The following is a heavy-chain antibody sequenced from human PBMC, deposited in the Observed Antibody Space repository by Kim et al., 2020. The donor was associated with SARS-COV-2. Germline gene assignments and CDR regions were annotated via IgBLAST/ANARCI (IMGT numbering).Heavy chain of an antibody. Sequence: ASVKVSCKASGYTFTGYYMHWVRQAPGQGLEWMGWINPNSGGTNYAQKFQGWVTMTRDTSISTAYMELSRLRSDDTAVYYCARRRMTTVTPYFDYWGQGTLVTVSS. J-gene: IGHJ4*02. CDR2: INPNSGGT. V-gene: IGHV1-2*04. CDR1: GYTFTGYY. D-gene: IGHD4-17*01. CDR3: ARRRMTTVTPYFDY.